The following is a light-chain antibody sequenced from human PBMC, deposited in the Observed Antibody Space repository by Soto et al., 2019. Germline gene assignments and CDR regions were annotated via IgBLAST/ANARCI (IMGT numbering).Light chain of an antibody. Sequence: IVFKQPPGTPSLFRAETTTLSYRALQSVRLSYLAWYQQKPGQAPRLLIYGASSRATGIPDRFSGSGSETNFTLTISRLEPEDFAVYYCQQYNNWPPWTFGQGTKVDI. V-gene: IGKV3-20*01. CDR1: QSVRLSY. CDR3: QQYNNWPPWT. J-gene: IGKJ1*01. CDR2: GAS.